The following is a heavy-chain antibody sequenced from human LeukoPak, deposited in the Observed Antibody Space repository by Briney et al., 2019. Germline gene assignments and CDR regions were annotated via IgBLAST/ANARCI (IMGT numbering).Heavy chain of an antibody. CDR3: ARGRCVGSTSCYYFDY. CDR2: MNPNSGNT. D-gene: IGHD2-2*01. CDR1: GYIFTNYD. V-gene: IGHV1-8*01. J-gene: IGHJ4*02. Sequence: GASVKVSCKASGYIFTNYDINWVRQATGQGLEWMGWMNPNSGNTGYAQKFQGRVTMTRSNSITTAYMELSSLRSEDTAVYYCARGRCVGSTSCYYFDYWGQGTLVTVSS.